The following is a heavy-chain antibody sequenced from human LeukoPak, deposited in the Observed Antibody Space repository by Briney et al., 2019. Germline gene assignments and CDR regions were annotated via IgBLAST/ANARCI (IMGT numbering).Heavy chain of an antibody. CDR2: ISGSGSST. CDR3: AKGGSSAYYFPYYFDY. Sequence: PGGSLRLSCAASGGSFSSGAKSWVCQAPGKGLEWVSAISGSGSSTYYADSVKGRFTISRDNAYNKLYLQMNSLTAEDTAVYDWAKGGSSAYYFPYYFDYWGQGTLVTVSS. CDR1: GGSFSSGA. J-gene: IGHJ4*02. V-gene: IGHV3-23*01. D-gene: IGHD3-22*01.